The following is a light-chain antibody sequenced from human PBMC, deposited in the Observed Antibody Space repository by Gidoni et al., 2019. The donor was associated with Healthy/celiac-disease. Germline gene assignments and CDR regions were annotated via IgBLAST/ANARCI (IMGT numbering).Light chain of an antibody. CDR2: DAS. Sequence: IQMTQSPSSPSASVGDRVTLTCQASQDISNYLNWYQQKPGKAPKLLIYDASNLETGVPSRFSGSGSGTDFTFTISSLQPEDIATYYCQQYDNIPLTFGGGTKVEMK. CDR3: QQYDNIPLT. J-gene: IGKJ4*01. CDR1: QDISNY. V-gene: IGKV1-33*01.